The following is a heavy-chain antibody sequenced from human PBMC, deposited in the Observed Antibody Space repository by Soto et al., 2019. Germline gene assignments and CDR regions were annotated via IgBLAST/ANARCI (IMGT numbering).Heavy chain of an antibody. V-gene: IGHV6-1*01. D-gene: IGHD3-3*01. CDR3: AAQNLEWSHGPFDY. J-gene: IGHJ4*02. CDR1: GYSVSSNSAA. Sequence: SQTLSLTCAMSGYSVSSNSAAWSWISQSPSRGLEWLGRTYYRSKWYNDYAVSVKSRITINPDTSKNQFSLQLNSVTPEDTAVYYCAAQNLEWSHGPFDYWGQGTLVTVSS. CDR2: TYYRSKWYN.